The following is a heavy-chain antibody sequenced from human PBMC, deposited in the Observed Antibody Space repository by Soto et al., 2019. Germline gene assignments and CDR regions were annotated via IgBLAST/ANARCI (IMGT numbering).Heavy chain of an antibody. CDR3: ARAGSSSPYRSYYYYYGMDV. V-gene: IGHV3-21*01. D-gene: IGHD6-6*01. J-gene: IGHJ6*02. CDR2: ISSSSSCI. CDR1: GFTYSSYS. Sequence: GGSLRLSGAASGFTYSSYSMNWVRQAPVKGLEWVSSISSSSSCIYYADSVKGRFTISRDNAKNSLYLQMNSLRAEDTAVYYCARAGSSSPYRSYYYYYGMDVWGQGTTFTVSS.